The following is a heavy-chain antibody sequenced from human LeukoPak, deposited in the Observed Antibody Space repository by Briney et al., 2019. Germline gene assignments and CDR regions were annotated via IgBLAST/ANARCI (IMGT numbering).Heavy chain of an antibody. V-gene: IGHV3-48*04. CDR2: ISRSDTSS. D-gene: IGHD3-10*01. CDR3: AREVTMLRGVIYFDL. Sequence: GGSLRLSCVASGFTFSAYNIDWVRQAPGAGLEWPSYISRSDTSSKYAESVKGRFTTSRDNAKNSVFLQMKSLRAEDTAVYYCAREVTMLRGVIYFDLWGQGTLVTVSS. CDR1: GFTFSAYN. J-gene: IGHJ4*02.